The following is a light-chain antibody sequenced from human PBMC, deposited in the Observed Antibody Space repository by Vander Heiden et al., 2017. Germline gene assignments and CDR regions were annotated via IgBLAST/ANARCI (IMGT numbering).Light chain of an antibody. CDR1: QDISNY. CDR3: QQYDNLFT. V-gene: IGKV1-33*01. Sequence: DIQMTQSPSSLSASVGDRVTITCQASQDISNYLNWYQQKPGKAPKLLIYDASNLETGVPSRFSGSGSGTDFTFTNSSLQPEDIATYYCQQYDNLFTFGPGTKVDIK. J-gene: IGKJ3*01. CDR2: DAS.